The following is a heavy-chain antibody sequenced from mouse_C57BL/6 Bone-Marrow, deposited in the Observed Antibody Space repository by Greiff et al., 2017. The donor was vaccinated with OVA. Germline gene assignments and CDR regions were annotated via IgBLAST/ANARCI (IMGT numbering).Heavy chain of an antibody. CDR2: ISNGGGST. V-gene: IGHV5-12*01. CDR3: AREGVRAMDY. CDR1: GFTFSDYY. D-gene: IGHD2-2*01. Sequence: EVKLVESGGGLVQPGGSLKLSCAASGFTFSDYYMSWVRQTPEKRLEWVAYISNGGGSTYYPDTVKGRFTISRDNAKNTLYLQMSRLKSEDTAMYYCAREGVRAMDYWGQGTSVTVSS. J-gene: IGHJ4*01.